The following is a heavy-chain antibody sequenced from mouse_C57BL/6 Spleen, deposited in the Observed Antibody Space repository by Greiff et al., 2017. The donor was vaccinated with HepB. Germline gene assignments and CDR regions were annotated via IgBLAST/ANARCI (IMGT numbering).Heavy chain of an antibody. CDR2: ISDGGSYT. CDR1: GFTFSSYA. J-gene: IGHJ4*01. V-gene: IGHV5-4*01. Sequence: DVMLVESGGGLVKPGGSLKLSCAASGFTFSSYAMSWVRQTPEKRLEWVATISDGGSYTYYPDNVKGRFTISRDNAKNNLYLQMSHLKSEDTAMYYCARDHYTYWGQGTSVTVSS. CDR3: ARDHYTY. D-gene: IGHD2-12*01.